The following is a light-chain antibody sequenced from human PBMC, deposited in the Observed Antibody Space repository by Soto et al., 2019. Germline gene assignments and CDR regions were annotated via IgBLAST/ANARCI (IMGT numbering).Light chain of an antibody. CDR1: QSISSNY. V-gene: IGKV3-20*01. Sequence: EIVLTQSPGTLSLSPGERATLSCRASQSISSNYLAWYQQKPGQAPRLLIYGASSRATGIPDRFSGSGSGSDFTLSISGLEAEDSAIYYCQGYGSWTFGQGTKVEIK. CDR2: GAS. CDR3: QGYGSWT. J-gene: IGKJ1*01.